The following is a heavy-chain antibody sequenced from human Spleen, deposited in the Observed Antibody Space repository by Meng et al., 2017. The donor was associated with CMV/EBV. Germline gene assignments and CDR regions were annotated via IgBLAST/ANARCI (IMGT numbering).Heavy chain of an antibody. CDR1: GFTFGDYE. CDR2: ISGTGGRS. D-gene: IGHD5-18*01. V-gene: IGHV3-23*01. Sequence: GESLKISCAASGFTFGDYEMNWVRQAPEKGLEWVSTISGTGGRSYYADAVKGRFTISRDNSKNTLYLQMNSLRAEDTAVYYCAKGGYSYDYWGQGTLVTVSS. J-gene: IGHJ4*02. CDR3: AKGGYSYDY.